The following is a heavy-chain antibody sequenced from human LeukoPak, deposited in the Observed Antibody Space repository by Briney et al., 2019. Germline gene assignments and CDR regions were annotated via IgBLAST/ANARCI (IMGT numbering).Heavy chain of an antibody. CDR1: GFTFTNSA. Sequence: GTSVKVSCKASGFTFTNSAMQWVRQARGQRPEWIGWIVVGSGNTNYAQKFQERSNITKDKSTNTADIERSSLRSEDTAVYYCATPRDGDYQNDAFDIWGQGTMVTVSS. CDR3: ATPRDGDYQNDAFDI. V-gene: IGHV1-58*02. D-gene: IGHD4-17*01. CDR2: IVVGSGNT. J-gene: IGHJ3*02.